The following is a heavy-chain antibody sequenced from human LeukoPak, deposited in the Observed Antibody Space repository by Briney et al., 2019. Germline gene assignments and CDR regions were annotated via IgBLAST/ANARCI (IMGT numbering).Heavy chain of an antibody. CDR1: GYTFTSYY. D-gene: IGHD3-10*01. CDR3: ARDRGGSGSYYNGCFQH. CDR2: INPSGGST. Sequence: GASVKVSCKASGYTFTSYYMHWVRQAPGQGLEWMGIINPSGGSTSYAQKFQGRVTMTRDTSTSTVYMELSSLRSEDTAVYYCARDRGGSGSYYNGCFQHWGQGTLVTVSS. V-gene: IGHV1-46*01. J-gene: IGHJ1*01.